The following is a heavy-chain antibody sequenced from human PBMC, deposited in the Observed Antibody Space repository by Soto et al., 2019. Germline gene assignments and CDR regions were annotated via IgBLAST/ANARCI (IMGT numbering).Heavy chain of an antibody. CDR1: DGSITSGSYY. V-gene: IGHV4-39*07. J-gene: IGHJ4*02. D-gene: IGHD2-15*01. CDR3: AISKAGYCSGGSCYAFDY. CDR2: IYYSGFP. Sequence: PSETLSLTCSVSDGSITSGSYYWGWIRQPPGKGLEWIGNIYYSGFPYYNPSLKSRVTISVDTSKNQFSLKLSSVTAADTAVYYCAISKAGYCSGGSCYAFDYWGQGTLVTVSS.